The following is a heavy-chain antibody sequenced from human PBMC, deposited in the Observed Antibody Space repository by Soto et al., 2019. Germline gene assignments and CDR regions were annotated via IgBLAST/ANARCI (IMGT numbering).Heavy chain of an antibody. J-gene: IGHJ5*02. Sequence: QLQLQESGPGLVKPSETLSLTCTVSGGSISSSSFHWGWIRPPPGKGLEWIGSIYYSGSTYYSPSLKSRVTISVDTSKNQFSLKLSSVTAADTAVYYWARRERAAGTDWWFDPWGQGTLVTVSS. CDR1: GGSISSSSFH. CDR3: ARRERAAGTDWWFDP. D-gene: IGHD6-13*01. V-gene: IGHV4-39*01. CDR2: IYYSGST.